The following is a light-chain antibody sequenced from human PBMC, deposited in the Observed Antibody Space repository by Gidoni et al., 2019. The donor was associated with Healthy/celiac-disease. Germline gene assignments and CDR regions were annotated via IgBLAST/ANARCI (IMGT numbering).Light chain of an antibody. CDR3: QQRSNWPPT. CDR1: QSVSSY. J-gene: IGKJ5*01. CDR2: DAS. Sequence: ESVVTQSPATLSLSPGERATLSCRASQSVSSYLAWYQQKPGQAPRLLIYDASNRATGIPARFSGSGSGTDFTLTISSLESEDFAVYYCQQRSNWPPTFGQGTRLEIK. V-gene: IGKV3-11*01.